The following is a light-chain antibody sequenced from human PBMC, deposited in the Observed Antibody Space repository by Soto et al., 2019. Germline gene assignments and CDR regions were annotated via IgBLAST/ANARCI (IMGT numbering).Light chain of an antibody. J-gene: IGKJ2*01. CDR3: QQYNNRPPDT. CDR1: QSINNN. V-gene: IGKV3-15*01. CDR2: GAS. Sequence: EIVMTQSPATLSVSPGERATLSCRASQSINNNLAWYQQKPGQAPRLLVYGASTRAAGIPARFSDSGSGTEFSLTISSLQSEDFAVYYCQQYNNRPPDTFGQGTKLEIK.